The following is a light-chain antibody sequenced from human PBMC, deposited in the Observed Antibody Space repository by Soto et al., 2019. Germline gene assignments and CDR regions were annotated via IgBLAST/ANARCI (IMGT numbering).Light chain of an antibody. CDR3: QPYDNSIT. J-gene: IGKJ5*01. CDR1: QSVSSNN. V-gene: IGKV3-20*01. CDR2: GAS. Sequence: EIVLSQSPGTLSLSPGETATLSCRASQSVSSNNLAWYHQKPGQTPRLLIYGASSRATGIPDRFSGSGSGTDFTLTISRLEPEDFALYYCQPYDNSITFGQGTRLEIE.